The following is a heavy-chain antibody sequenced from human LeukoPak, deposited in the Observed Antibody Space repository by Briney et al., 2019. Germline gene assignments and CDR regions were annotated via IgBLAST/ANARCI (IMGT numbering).Heavy chain of an antibody. Sequence: GASVTVSCTASGYTFTGYYMHWVRQAPGQGLEWMGWINPNSGGTNYAQKFQGRVTMTRDTSISTAYMELSRLRSDDTAVYYCASEENSGYDSNWFDPWGQGTLVTVSS. CDR3: ASEENSGYDSNWFDP. CDR2: INPNSGGT. V-gene: IGHV1-2*02. J-gene: IGHJ5*02. D-gene: IGHD5-12*01. CDR1: GYTFTGYY.